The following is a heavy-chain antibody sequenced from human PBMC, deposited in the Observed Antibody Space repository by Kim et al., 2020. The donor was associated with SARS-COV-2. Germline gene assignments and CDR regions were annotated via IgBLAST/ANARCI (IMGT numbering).Heavy chain of an antibody. CDR2: INAGNGNT. D-gene: IGHD5-12*01. J-gene: IGHJ4*02. CDR3: ARVRGYDTFRVRKESYFDY. Sequence: ASVKVSCKASGYTFTSYAMHWVRQAPGQRLEWMGWINAGNGNTKYSQKFQGRVTITRDTSASTAYMELSSLRSEDTAVYYCARVRGYDTFRVRKESYFDYWGQGTLVTVSS. CDR1: GYTFTSYA. V-gene: IGHV1-3*01.